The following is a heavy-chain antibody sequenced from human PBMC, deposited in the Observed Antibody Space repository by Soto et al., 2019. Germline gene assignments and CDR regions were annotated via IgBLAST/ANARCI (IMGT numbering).Heavy chain of an antibody. CDR3: ARVGTAPYWYFDL. D-gene: IGHD2-21*02. V-gene: IGHV4-59*01. CDR2: IYYSGST. Sequence: QVQLQESGPGLVKPSETLSLTCTVSGGSISSYYWSWIRQPPGKGLEWIGYIYYSGSTNYNPSLRRRVTLSVDTSKNQFSLKVSSVTAADTAVYYCARVGTAPYWYFDLWGRGTLVTVSS. CDR1: GGSISSYY. J-gene: IGHJ2*01.